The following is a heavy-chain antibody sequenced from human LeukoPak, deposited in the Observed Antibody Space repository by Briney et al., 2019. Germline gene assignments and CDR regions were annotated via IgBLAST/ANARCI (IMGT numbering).Heavy chain of an antibody. V-gene: IGHV1-2*06. D-gene: IGHD2-2*01. J-gene: IGHJ3*02. CDR3: ARDLGCSSTSCSSQAFDI. Sequence: GASVKVSCKASGYTFTGYYMHWVRQAPGQGLEWMGRINPNSGGTNYAQKFQGRVTMTRDTSISTAYMELSRLRSDDTAVYYCARDLGCSSTSCSSQAFDIWGQGTMVAVSS. CDR1: GYTFTGYY. CDR2: INPNSGGT.